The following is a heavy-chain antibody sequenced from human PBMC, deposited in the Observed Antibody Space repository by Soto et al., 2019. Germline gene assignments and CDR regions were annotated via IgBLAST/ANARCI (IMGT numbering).Heavy chain of an antibody. CDR1: YESISSYY. D-gene: IGHD6-13*01. J-gene: IGHJ5*02. V-gene: IGHV4-59*08. Sequence: SDTLSRTCTFTYESISSYYWCCIQENQRKGLEWIGYIYYSGSTNYNPSLKSRVTISVDTSKNQFSLKLSSVTAADTAVYYCARQGIAAAGTRGYNWFDPWGQGTLVTVS. CDR2: IYYSGST. CDR3: ARQGIAAAGTRGYNWFDP.